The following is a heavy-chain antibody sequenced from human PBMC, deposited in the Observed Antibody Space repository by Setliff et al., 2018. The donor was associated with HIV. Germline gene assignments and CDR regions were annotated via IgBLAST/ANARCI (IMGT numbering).Heavy chain of an antibody. Sequence: PGESLKISCKGFGYSFTSYWIGWVRQMPGKGLEWMGIIHPGDSETRYSPSFQGQVTISADKSISTAYLQWSGLRASDTAMYYCARLSTTVTPYYGMDVWGQGTTVTVSS. J-gene: IGHJ6*02. V-gene: IGHV5-51*01. D-gene: IGHD4-17*01. CDR2: IHPGDSET. CDR1: GYSFTSYW. CDR3: ARLSTTVTPYYGMDV.